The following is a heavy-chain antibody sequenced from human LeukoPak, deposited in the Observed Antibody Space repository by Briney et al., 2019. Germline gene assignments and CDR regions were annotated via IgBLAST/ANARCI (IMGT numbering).Heavy chain of an antibody. V-gene: IGHV4-59*01. D-gene: IGHD1-26*01. CDR2: IYYSGST. CDR1: GGSISSYY. Sequence: PSETLSLTCTVSGGSISSYYWSWIRQPPGKGKEWHGYIYYSGSTNYNPSLKSRVTISVYTDKNQFSLKLSSVTAADTAVYYCARVGSGSYYGYYYYYMDVWGKGTTVTVSS. CDR3: ARVGSGSYYGYYYYYMDV. J-gene: IGHJ6*03.